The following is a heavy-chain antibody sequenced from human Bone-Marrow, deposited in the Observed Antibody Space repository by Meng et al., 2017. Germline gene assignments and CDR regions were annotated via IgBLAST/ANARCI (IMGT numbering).Heavy chain of an antibody. CDR1: GFTFSSYW. J-gene: IGHJ4*02. D-gene: IGHD1-26*01. CDR2: INSDGSST. CDR3: ARDPSGSYYTLFDY. V-gene: IGHV3-74*01. Sequence: GESLKISCAASGFTFSSYWMHWVRQAPGKGLVWVSRINSDGSSTSYAESVKGRFTISRDNAKNTLYLQMNSLRAEDTAVYYCARDPSGSYYTLFDYWGQGTLVTVSS.